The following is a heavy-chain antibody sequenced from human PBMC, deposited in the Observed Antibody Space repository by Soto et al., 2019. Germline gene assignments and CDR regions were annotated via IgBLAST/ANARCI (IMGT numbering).Heavy chain of an antibody. Sequence: QVQLVESGGGLVKPGGSLRLSCAASGFTFSDYYMSWIRQAPGKGLEGVSYISSSGSTIYYADSVKGRFTISRDNAKNSLSLQMNVLRAEDTAVYYCASPTVTPHYGMDVWGQGTTVTVSS. CDR3: ASPTVTPHYGMDV. CDR1: GFTFSDYY. V-gene: IGHV3-11*01. D-gene: IGHD4-17*01. J-gene: IGHJ6*02. CDR2: ISSSGSTI.